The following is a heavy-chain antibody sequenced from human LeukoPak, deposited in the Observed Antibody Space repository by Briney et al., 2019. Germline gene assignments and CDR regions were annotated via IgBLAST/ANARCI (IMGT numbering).Heavy chain of an antibody. Sequence: GGSLRLSCAASGFIFSSYEMNWVRQAPGKGLEWVSYISSSGSTIYYADSVKGRFTISRDNAKNSLYLQMNSLRAEDTAVYYCARGGYYYYMDVWGKGTTVTVSS. CDR3: ARGGYYYYMDV. J-gene: IGHJ6*03. CDR2: ISSSGSTI. CDR1: GFIFSSYE. V-gene: IGHV3-48*03. D-gene: IGHD3-16*01.